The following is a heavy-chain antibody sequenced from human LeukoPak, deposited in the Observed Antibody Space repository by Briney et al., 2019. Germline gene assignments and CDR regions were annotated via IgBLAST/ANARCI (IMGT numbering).Heavy chain of an antibody. J-gene: IGHJ5*02. CDR2: FYTSGNT. V-gene: IGHV4-4*07. CDR1: GDSISSYY. Sequence: SETLSLTCTVSGDSISSYYWSWNRQPAGKGLEWIGRFYTSGNTNYNPSLTSRVSMSVDTSQNQFSLKLTSVTAADTAVYYCARLRTYYYGSGSSNWFDPWGQGTLVTVSS. D-gene: IGHD3-10*01. CDR3: ARLRTYYYGSGSSNWFDP.